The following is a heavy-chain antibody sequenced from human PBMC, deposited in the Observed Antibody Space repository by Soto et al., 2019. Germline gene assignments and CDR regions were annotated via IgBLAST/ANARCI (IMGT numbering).Heavy chain of an antibody. V-gene: IGHV2-5*01. Sequence: QITLKESGPTLVKPTQTLTLTCTFSGFSLTTRAVGVGWIRQPPGKALEWLAFIYWNDNEYYSPSLKSRLTITKDTAKTQVVLTMTNTDPVDTATYYCAHGSGWLFDYWGQGTLVTVSA. CDR2: IYWNDNE. D-gene: IGHD6-19*01. CDR1: GFSLTTRAVG. J-gene: IGHJ4*02. CDR3: AHGSGWLFDY.